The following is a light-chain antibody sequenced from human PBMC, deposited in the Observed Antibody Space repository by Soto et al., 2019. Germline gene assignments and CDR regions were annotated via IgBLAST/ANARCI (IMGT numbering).Light chain of an antibody. CDR3: QHYGSSRT. CDR2: GAS. V-gene: IGKV3-20*01. CDR1: QSVSSSY. Sequence: EIVLTQSPGTLSLSPGERATLSCRASQSVSSSYLAWYQQKPGQAPSLLIYGASRRATGIPDRFSGSGSGTDFTLTISRLEPEDFAVYYCQHYGSSRTFGQGTKV. J-gene: IGKJ1*01.